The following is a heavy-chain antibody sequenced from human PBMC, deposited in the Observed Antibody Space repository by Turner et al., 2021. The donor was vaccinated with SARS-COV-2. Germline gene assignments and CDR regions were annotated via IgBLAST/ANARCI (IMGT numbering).Heavy chain of an antibody. D-gene: IGHD2-15*01. CDR3: AKDGYDGIYCSGGSCYSGWFDS. CDR2: ISGSGGST. CDR1: GFTFSSYA. V-gene: IGHV3-23*01. J-gene: IGHJ5*01. Sequence: EVQLLESGGGLVQPGGSLRLSCAASGFTFSSYAMSWVRPAPGKGLEWVSGISGSGGSTYYADSVKGRFTISRDNSKNTLYLQMNSLRAEDTAVYYCAKDGYDGIYCSGGSCYSGWFDSWGQGTLVTVSS.